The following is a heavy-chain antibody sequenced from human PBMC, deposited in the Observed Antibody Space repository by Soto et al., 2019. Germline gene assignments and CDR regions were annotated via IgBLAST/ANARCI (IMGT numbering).Heavy chain of an antibody. D-gene: IGHD2-2*02. CDR1: GGSISSGGYY. Sequence: TLSLTCTVSGGSISSGGYYWSWIRQHPGKGLEWIGYIYYSGSTYYNPSLKSRVTISVDTSKNQFSLKLSSVTAADTAVYYCARDLVSGGYCSSTSCYTPYNWFDPWGQGTLVTVSS. CDR2: IYYSGST. J-gene: IGHJ5*02. V-gene: IGHV4-31*03. CDR3: ARDLVSGGYCSSTSCYTPYNWFDP.